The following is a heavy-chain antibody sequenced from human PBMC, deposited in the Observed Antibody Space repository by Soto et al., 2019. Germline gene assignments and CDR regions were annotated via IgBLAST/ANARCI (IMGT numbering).Heavy chain of an antibody. CDR2: IYYSGST. V-gene: IGHV4-59*08. J-gene: IGHJ3*02. D-gene: IGHD3-16*02. CDR1: GGSISSHY. CDR3: ARLYGLAAFDI. Sequence: PSETLSLTCTVSGGSISSHYWSWIRQPPGKGLEWIGYIYYSGSTNYNPSLKSRVTISVDTSKNQFSLKLSSVTAADTALYYCARLYGLAAFDIWGQGTMVNVSS.